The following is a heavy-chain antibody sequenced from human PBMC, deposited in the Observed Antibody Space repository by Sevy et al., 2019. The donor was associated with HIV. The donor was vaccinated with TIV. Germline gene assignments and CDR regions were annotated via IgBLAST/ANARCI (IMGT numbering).Heavy chain of an antibody. D-gene: IGHD1-26*01. V-gene: IGHV3-11*06. CDR2: ISSSSSYT. CDR3: ARALSGGSLRYYFDY. CDR1: GFTFSDYY. J-gene: IGHJ4*02. Sequence: GGSLRLSCAASGFTFSDYYMSWIRQAPGKGLEWVSYISSSSSYTNYADSVKGRFTISRDNTKNSLYLQMNSLRAEDTAVYYCARALSGGSLRYYFDYWGQGTLVTVSS.